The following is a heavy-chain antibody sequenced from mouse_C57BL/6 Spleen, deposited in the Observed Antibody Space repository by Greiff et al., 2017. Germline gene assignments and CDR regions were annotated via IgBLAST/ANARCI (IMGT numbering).Heavy chain of an antibody. CDR1: GYTFTSYW. V-gene: IGHV1-50*01. CDR2: IDPSDSYT. CDR3: ARTGTTVVAKNYFDY. J-gene: IGHJ2*01. D-gene: IGHD1-1*01. Sequence: QVQLQQPGAELVKPGASVKLSCKASGYTFTSYWMQWVKQRPGQGLEWIGEIDPSDSYTNYTQKFKGKATLPVDKSSSTAYMQLSSLTSEDSAVYYCARTGTTVVAKNYFDYWGQGTTLTVSS.